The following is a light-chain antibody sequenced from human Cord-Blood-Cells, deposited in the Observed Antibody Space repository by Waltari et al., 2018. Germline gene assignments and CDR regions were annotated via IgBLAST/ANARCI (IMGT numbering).Light chain of an antibody. Sequence: SYELTQPPSVSVSPGQTARITCSGDALPKQYAYWYQQKPGQAPVLVIYKDSEMPSGIPERFSGSSSGTTVTLTISGVQAKDEADYYCQSADSSGTWVFGGGTKLTVL. CDR3: QSADSSGTWV. CDR2: KDS. V-gene: IGLV3-25*03. CDR1: ALPKQY. J-gene: IGLJ3*02.